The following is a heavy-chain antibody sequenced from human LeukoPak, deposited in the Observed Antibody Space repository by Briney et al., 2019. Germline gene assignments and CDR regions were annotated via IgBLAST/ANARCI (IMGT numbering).Heavy chain of an antibody. CDR1: GYSISSGYY. V-gene: IGHV4-38-2*01. Sequence: PSETLSLTCAVSGYSISSGYYWGWIRQPPGKGLEWIGSIYHSGSTYYNPSLKSRVTISVDTSKNQFSLKLSPVTAADTAVYYCARSRSVYCSGGSCYWYAFDIWGQGTMVTVSS. CDR3: ARSRSVYCSGGSCYWYAFDI. D-gene: IGHD2-15*01. J-gene: IGHJ3*02. CDR2: IYHSGST.